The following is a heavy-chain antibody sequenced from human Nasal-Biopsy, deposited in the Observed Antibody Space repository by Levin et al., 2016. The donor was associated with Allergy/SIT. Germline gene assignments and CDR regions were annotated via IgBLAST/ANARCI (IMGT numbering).Heavy chain of an antibody. D-gene: IGHD2-15*01. J-gene: IGHJ4*02. Sequence: GESLKISCTASGFTFRSYGIHWVRRGPRQGAGVGGSYWFDGSKKYYGDSVRGRFTISRDNLKNTVSLQMSSLRVEDTAMYYCARDRVRMAGAASLLDYWGLGTLATVSS. CDR1: GFTFRSYG. CDR3: ARDRVRMAGAASLLDY. V-gene: IGHV3-33*01. CDR2: WFDGSKK.